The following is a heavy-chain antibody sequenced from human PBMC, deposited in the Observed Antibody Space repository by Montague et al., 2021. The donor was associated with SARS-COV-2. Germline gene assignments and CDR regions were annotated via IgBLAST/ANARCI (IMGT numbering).Heavy chain of an antibody. V-gene: IGHV4-39*01. Sequence: SETLSLTCTVSGDSISSGYSYWGWIRQPPGKGLEWVGTIHYSGITYYNPSLKSRVTISVDTSRSQFSLKLSSVTAADTAIYYCARHLAISGPAAVSDYWGQGTLVTVSS. CDR3: ARHLAISGPAAVSDY. J-gene: IGHJ4*02. D-gene: IGHD2-2*01. CDR1: GDSISSGYSY. CDR2: IHYSGIT.